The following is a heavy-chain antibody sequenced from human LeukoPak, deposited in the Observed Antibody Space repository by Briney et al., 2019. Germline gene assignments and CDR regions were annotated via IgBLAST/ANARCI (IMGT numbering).Heavy chain of an antibody. CDR1: GFTFSSYA. Sequence: GGSLRLSCAASGFTFSSYAMSWVRQAPGKGLEWVSGISYSGGTTYYAGSVKGRFTISRDNSKNTLYLQMNSLRAEDTAVYYCAKGGQMMVEVARRGAFDIWGQGTMVTVSS. V-gene: IGHV3-23*01. CDR3: AKGGQMMVEVARRGAFDI. D-gene: IGHD1-1*01. J-gene: IGHJ3*02. CDR2: ISYSGGTT.